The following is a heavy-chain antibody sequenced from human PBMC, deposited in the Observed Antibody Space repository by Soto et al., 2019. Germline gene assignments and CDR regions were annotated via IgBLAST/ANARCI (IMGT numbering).Heavy chain of an antibody. D-gene: IGHD6-19*01. V-gene: IGHV3-30-3*01. CDR2: ISYDGFHK. Sequence: QVQLVESGGGVVQPGRSLRLSCAASGFTFSSYVLHWVRQAPGKGLEWVAVISYDGFHKYYADSVKGRFTISRDNSKNTLYLQITSLRAEDTAVYYCARGARAEISSGCSFWRVYSDYCGQGTQVTVSS. CDR1: GFTFSSYV. J-gene: IGHJ4*02. CDR3: ARGARAEISSGCSFWRVYSDY.